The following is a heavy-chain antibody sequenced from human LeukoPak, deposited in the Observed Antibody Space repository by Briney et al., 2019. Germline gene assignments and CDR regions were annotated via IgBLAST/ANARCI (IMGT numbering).Heavy chain of an antibody. Sequence: PSETLSLTCTVSGGSFSGYYWSWIRQPPGKGLEWIGEINHSGSTNYNPSLKSRVTISVDTSKNQFSLKLSSVTAADTAVYYCARKAEAVAGKVFYYYYYYMDVWGKGTTVTIAS. CDR1: GGSFSGYY. CDR2: INHSGST. CDR3: ARKAEAVAGKVFYYYYYYMDV. V-gene: IGHV4-34*01. J-gene: IGHJ6*03. D-gene: IGHD6-19*01.